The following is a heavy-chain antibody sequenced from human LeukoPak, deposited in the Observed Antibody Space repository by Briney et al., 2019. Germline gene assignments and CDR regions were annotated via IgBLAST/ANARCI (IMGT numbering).Heavy chain of an antibody. J-gene: IGHJ4*02. CDR3: TTDLDY. Sequence: GGSLRLSCAGSGFIFSDVWMSWVRQAPGKGLEWVARINTKAEGGTIDYAAPVKGRFIISRDDSEKRLDLQMSSLKSEDTGVYYCTTDLDYSGQGTLVTVSS. CDR1: GFIFSDVW. V-gene: IGHV3-15*01. CDR2: INTKAEGGTI.